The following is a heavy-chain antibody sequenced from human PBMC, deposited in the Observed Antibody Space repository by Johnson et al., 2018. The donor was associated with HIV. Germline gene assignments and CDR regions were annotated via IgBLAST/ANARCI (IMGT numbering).Heavy chain of an antibody. CDR1: GFIFSSYA. CDR3: AKDSSVLLCFDI. Sequence: QVQLVESGGGLVQSGGSLRLSCAASGFIFSSYAMHWVRQAPGKGLQYVSAISSNGGSTYYADSVKGRFTISRDNSKNTLYLQMNSLRAEDTAVYYCAKDSSVLLCFDIWGQGTMVTVSS. V-gene: IGHV3-64*04. D-gene: IGHD3-10*01. J-gene: IGHJ3*02. CDR2: ISSNGGST.